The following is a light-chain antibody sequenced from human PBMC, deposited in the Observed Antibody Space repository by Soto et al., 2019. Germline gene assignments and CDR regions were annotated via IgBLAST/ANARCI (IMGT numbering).Light chain of an antibody. CDR2: GAT. J-gene: IGKJ1*01. V-gene: IGKV3-20*01. CDR1: QSVSSN. Sequence: EIVLTQSPGTLSLSPGERATLSCRASQSVSSNLAWYQQKPGLAPRLLIHGATKRTSGTPDRFSGSGSGTDFTLTISRLEPEDFAVYYCQQYNNWPQTFGQGTKVDIK. CDR3: QQYNNWPQT.